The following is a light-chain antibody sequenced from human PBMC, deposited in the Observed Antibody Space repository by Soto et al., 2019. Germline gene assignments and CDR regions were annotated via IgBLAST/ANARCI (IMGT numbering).Light chain of an antibody. CDR1: QGIANY. J-gene: IGKJ1*01. CDR2: AAS. CDR3: QKYNSAPRT. V-gene: IGKV1-27*01. Sequence: DIQMTQSPSSLSASVGDRVTIACRASQGIANYLAWYQHKPGKVPNLLIYAASTLQSGVPSRLSGGGSGTDFTLTISSLRPEDVATYYCQKYNSAPRTFGQGTKVDIK.